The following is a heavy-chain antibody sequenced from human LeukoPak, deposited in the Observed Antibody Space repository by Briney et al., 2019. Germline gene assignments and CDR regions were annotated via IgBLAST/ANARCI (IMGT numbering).Heavy chain of an antibody. D-gene: IGHD2-2*02. J-gene: IGHJ4*02. CDR1: GGSISSGSYY. Sequence: SETLSLTCTVSGGSISSGSYYWSWIRQPAGKGLEWIGRIYTSGSTNYNPSLKSRVTISVDTSKNQFSLKLSSVTAADTAVYYCARLVVPAAIPRGYFDYWGQGTLVTVSS. CDR3: ARLVVPAAIPRGYFDY. CDR2: IYTSGST. V-gene: IGHV4-61*02.